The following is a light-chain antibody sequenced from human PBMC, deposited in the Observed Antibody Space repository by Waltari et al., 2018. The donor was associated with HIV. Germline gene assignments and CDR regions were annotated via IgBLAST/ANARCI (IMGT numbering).Light chain of an antibody. CDR3: HQRRDWPPSVS. J-gene: IGKJ4*01. CDR1: QYISSH. V-gene: IGKV3-11*01. CDR2: GAS. Sequence: EIVLTQSQVTLSLSPGERATLSCRASQYISSHLAWYQQKPGQAPRLLISGASNRAAGIPARFSGSGSGTDFTLTITSLEPEDFAVYYCHQRRDWPPSVSFGGGTKVEIK.